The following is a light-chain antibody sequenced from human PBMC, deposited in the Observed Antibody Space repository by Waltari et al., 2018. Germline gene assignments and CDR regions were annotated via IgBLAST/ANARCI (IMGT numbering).Light chain of an antibody. CDR2: AAS. V-gene: IGKV1D-12*01. J-gene: IGKJ4*01. CDR3: QQAYYFPFT. CDR1: QGISIW. Sequence: DIQMTQSPSSVSASVGDTVTITCRASQGISIWLAWYQQKAGRTPKLLIYAASSLGSGVPSRFSGSGSGTDFTLTITSLQPEDFATYYCQQAYYFPFTFGGGTKVEI.